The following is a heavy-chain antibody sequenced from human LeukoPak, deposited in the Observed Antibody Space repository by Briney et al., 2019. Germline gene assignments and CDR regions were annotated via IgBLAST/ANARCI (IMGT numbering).Heavy chain of an antibody. CDR1: GYTFTSYG. Sequence: ASVKVSCKASGYTFTSYGISWVRQAPGQGLEWMGWISAYNGNTNYAQKLQGRVTMTTDTSTSTAYMELRSLRSDDTAVYYCARDKEQWELPLRYGMDVWGQGTTVTVSS. CDR2: ISAYNGNT. V-gene: IGHV1-18*01. D-gene: IGHD1-26*01. J-gene: IGHJ6*02. CDR3: ARDKEQWELPLRYGMDV.